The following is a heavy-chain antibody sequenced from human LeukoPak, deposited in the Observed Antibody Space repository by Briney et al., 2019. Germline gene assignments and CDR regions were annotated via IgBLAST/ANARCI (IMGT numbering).Heavy chain of an antibody. CDR2: FDPEDGET. J-gene: IGHJ4*02. D-gene: IGHD3-3*01. CDR1: GYTLTELS. CDR3: ATPKLVNDFWSGYRLAPFDY. Sequence: ASVKVSCKVSGYTLTELSMHWVRPAPGKGLEWMGGFDPEDGETIYAQKFQDRVTMTEDKSTDTAYMELSRLRSEDTAVYYCATPKLVNDFWSGYRLAPFDYWGQGTLVTVSS. V-gene: IGHV1-24*01.